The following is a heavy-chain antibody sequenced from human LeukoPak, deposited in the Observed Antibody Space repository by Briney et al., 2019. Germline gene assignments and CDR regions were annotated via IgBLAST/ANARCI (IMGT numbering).Heavy chain of an antibody. CDR1: GFPFSSYA. CDR3: ARSASSSWYGLDV. D-gene: IGHD6-13*01. J-gene: IGHJ6*02. V-gene: IGHV3-21*01. Sequence: PGGSLRLSCAASGFPFSSYAMTWVRQAPGKGLEWVSSISSSSTHIYYADFLKGRSTISRDNAKNSLYLQVNSLRAEDTSVYYCARSASSSWYGLDVWGQGTTVTVSS. CDR2: ISSSSTHI.